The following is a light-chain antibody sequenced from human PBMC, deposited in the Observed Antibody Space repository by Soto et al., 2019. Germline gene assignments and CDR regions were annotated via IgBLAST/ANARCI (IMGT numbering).Light chain of an antibody. CDR3: QLDNTWPRT. J-gene: IGKJ1*01. V-gene: IGKV3-15*01. CDR2: GAS. CDR1: QGIKDY. Sequence: TLSVSPGERATLSCRASQGIKDYVAWFQQKPGQAPRLLIYGASTRATAIPARFSGSGSGTEFTLSICILKSEDFAVHYSQLDNTWPRTFAHGTKVDIK.